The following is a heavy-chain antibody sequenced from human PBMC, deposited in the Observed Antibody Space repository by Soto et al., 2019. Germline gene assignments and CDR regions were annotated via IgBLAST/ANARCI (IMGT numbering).Heavy chain of an antibody. J-gene: IGHJ6*02. V-gene: IGHV3-23*01. CDR2: INESGGNT. CDR3: VKDRATIFGVIWKYGMDV. CDR1: GFKFRSYG. D-gene: IGHD3-3*01. Sequence: EEQLLESGGGLVEPGGSLRLSCVTSGFKFRSYGMAWVRQAPGKGLEWVSDINESGGNTNYADSVRGRFAISRDNSRNTLDLLMNSLRAEDTAVYYCVKDRATIFGVIWKYGMDVWGQGTTVYVSS.